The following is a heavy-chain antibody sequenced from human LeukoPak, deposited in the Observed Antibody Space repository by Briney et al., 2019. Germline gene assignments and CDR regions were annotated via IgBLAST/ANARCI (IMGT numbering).Heavy chain of an antibody. CDR3: ARGSIVGALSFDN. CDR2: MYNRGST. Sequence: SETLSLTCTVSGDSISNYYWSWIRQSPGKELEWIGYMYNRGSTIYNPSLKSRVTISTDTSKNQFSLRLTSVTAADTAVYYCARGSIVGALSFDNWGQGTLVAVSS. D-gene: IGHD1-26*01. V-gene: IGHV4-59*12. CDR1: GDSISNYY. J-gene: IGHJ4*02.